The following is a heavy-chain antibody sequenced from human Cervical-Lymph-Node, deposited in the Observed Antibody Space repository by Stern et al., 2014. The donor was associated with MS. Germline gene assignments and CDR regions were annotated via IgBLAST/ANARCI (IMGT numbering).Heavy chain of an antibody. J-gene: IGHJ4*02. CDR2: IRNSNSTI. D-gene: IGHD3-10*01. CDR3: ARELGARVRGARNY. Sequence: EVHLVESGGGLEQPGGSLRLSCAGSGFTFSTYSMNWVRQAPGKGLEWVSSIRNSNSTIYYADSVKGRFTISRDNAKNSLYLQMNNLRAEDTAVYYCARELGARVRGARNYWGQGTLVTVSS. V-gene: IGHV3-48*01. CDR1: GFTFSTYS.